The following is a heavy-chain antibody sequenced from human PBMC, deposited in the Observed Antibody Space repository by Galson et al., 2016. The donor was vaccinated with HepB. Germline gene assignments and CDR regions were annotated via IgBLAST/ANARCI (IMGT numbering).Heavy chain of an antibody. J-gene: IGHJ5*02. CDR3: ARVRGSGWRGGFDL. CDR2: IYYRGST. V-gene: IGHV4-61*03. D-gene: IGHD6-25*01. CDR1: GGSFSAASYY. Sequence: TLSLTCTVSGGSFSAASYYWTWIRQPPGKGLEWIGYIYYRGSTKSNPSLKSRVSMSVDTSRNHFSLRLRSVTAADTAVYYCARVRGSGWRGGFDLWGQGTLVTVSP.